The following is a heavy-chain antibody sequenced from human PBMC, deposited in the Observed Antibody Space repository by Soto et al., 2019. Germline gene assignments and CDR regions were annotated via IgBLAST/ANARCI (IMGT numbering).Heavy chain of an antibody. CDR3: ARGVIPYYRRFMDV. V-gene: IGHV4-34*01. D-gene: IGHD3-22*01. CDR2: IIHTGST. Sequence: PSETLSLTCTVYGGSFSGYYWNWIRQPPGKGLEWIAEIIHTGSTHYNPSLKSRVTISLDTSKNQFSLSLSSVTAADTAVYYCARGVIPYYRRFMDVWGKGTTVTVSS. J-gene: IGHJ6*03. CDR1: GGSFSGYY.